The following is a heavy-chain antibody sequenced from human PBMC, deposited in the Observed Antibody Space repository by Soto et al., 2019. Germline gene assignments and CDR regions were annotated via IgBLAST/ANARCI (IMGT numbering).Heavy chain of an antibody. CDR2: IYYSGST. CDR3: ARHPGYCSSTSCYAMSMDV. J-gene: IGHJ6*02. D-gene: IGHD2-2*01. Sequence: SETLSLTCTVSGGSISSSSYYRGWIRQPPGKGLEWIGSIYYSGSTYYNPSLKSRVTISVDTSKNQFSLKLSSVTAADTAVYYCARHPGYCSSTSCYAMSMDVWGQGTTVTVSS. CDR1: GGSISSSSYY. V-gene: IGHV4-39*01.